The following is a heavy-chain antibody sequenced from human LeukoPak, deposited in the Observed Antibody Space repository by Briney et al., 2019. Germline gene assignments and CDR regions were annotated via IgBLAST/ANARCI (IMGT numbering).Heavy chain of an antibody. J-gene: IGHJ5*02. D-gene: IGHD3-22*01. CDR3: ARDRYDSSGYYPIYNWFDP. CDR1: GGTFSSYA. V-gene: IGHV1-69*13. Sequence: ASVKVSCKASGGTFSSYAISWVRQAPGQGLEWMGGIIPIFGTANYAQKFQGRVTITADESTSTAYMELSGLRSEDTAVYYCARDRYDSSGYYPIYNWFDPWGQGTLVTVSS. CDR2: IIPIFGTA.